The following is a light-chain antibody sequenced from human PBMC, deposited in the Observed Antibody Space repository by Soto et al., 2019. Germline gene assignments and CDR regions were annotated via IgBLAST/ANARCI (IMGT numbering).Light chain of an antibody. J-gene: IGKJ2*01. CDR3: HQYNNWPYT. V-gene: IGKV3-15*01. CDR2: GAS. Sequence: EIMMTQSPATLSLSPGERATLSCRASQSVGSNLAWYQQKPGQAPRLLIYGASTRATGFPARFSGSGSGTEFTLTISSLQSEDFAIYYCHQYNNWPYTFGQGTKLETK. CDR1: QSVGSN.